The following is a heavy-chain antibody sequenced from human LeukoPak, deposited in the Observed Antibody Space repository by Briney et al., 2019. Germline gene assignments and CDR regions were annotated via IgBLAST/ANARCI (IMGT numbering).Heavy chain of an antibody. Sequence: SETLSLTCTVSGGSISGYYWSWIRQPPGKGLEWIGYIYYTGSTNYNPSLKSRVTISVDTSQNQFSPKVSSVTAADTAVYYCVRSKSGTYGWFDPWGQGTLVTVSS. CDR3: VRSKSGTYGWFDP. J-gene: IGHJ5*02. D-gene: IGHD4-17*01. CDR2: IYYTGST. V-gene: IGHV4-59*01. CDR1: GGSISGYY.